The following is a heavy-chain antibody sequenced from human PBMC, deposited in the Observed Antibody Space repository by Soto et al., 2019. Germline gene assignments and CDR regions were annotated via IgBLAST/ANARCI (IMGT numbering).Heavy chain of an antibody. J-gene: IGHJ3*02. CDR2: ISGSGGST. V-gene: IGHV3-23*01. D-gene: IGHD5-18*01. CDR1: GFTFSSYA. CDR3: AKEEDEGYSYGLLDAFDI. Sequence: GGSLRLSCAASGFTFSSYAMSWVRQAPGKGLEWVSAISGSGGSTYYADSVKGRFTISRDNSKNTLYLQMNSLRAEDTAVYYCAKEEDEGYSYGLLDAFDIWGQGTMVTVSS.